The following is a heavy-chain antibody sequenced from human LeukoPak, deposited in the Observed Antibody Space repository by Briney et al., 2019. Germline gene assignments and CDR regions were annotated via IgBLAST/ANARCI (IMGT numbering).Heavy chain of an antibody. J-gene: IGHJ5*02. CDR3: ARVMGRSQNWFDP. Sequence: SETLSLTCTVSGGSISSSSYYWGWIRQPPGKGLEWIGSIYYSGSTNYNPSLKSRVTISVDTSKSQFSLKLSSVTAADTAVYYCARVMGRSQNWFDPWGQGTLVTVSS. V-gene: IGHV4-39*07. CDR2: IYYSGST. D-gene: IGHD2-15*01. CDR1: GGSISSSSYY.